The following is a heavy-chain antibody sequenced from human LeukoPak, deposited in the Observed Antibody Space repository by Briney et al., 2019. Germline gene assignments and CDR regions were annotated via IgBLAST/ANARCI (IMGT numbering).Heavy chain of an antibody. V-gene: IGHV4-34*01. CDR2: INHSGST. Sequence: PSETLSLTCAVYGGSFSGYYWSWIRQPPGKGLEWIGEINHSGSTNYNPSLKSRVTISVDTSKNQFSLKLSSVTAADTAVYYCARVGYSGSYYGVEYWGQGTLVTVSS. J-gene: IGHJ4*02. D-gene: IGHD1-26*01. CDR1: GGSFSGYY. CDR3: ARVGYSGSYYGVEY.